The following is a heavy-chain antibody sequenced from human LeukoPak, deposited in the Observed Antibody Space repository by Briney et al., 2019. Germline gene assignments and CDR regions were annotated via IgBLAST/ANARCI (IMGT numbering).Heavy chain of an antibody. CDR2: IYNSGNT. CDR1: GGSISSYY. V-gene: IGHV4-59*04. CDR3: ARRGASSNWFDP. J-gene: IGHJ5*02. D-gene: IGHD1-26*01. Sequence: KTSETLSLTCTVSGGSISSYYWSWIRQPPGKGLEWIGNIYNSGNTYYSPSLKSRVTISVDPSKNQFSLKLTSVTAADTAVYYCARRGASSNWFDPWGQGTLVTVSS.